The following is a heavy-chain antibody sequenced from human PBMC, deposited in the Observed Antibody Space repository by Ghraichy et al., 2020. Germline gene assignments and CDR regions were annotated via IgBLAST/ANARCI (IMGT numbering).Heavy chain of an antibody. CDR1: GFTFDDYA. CDR3: AKEGGLYTYYFDY. V-gene: IGHV3-9*01. J-gene: IGHJ4*02. D-gene: IGHD2/OR15-2a*01. Sequence: SCAASGFTFDDYAMHWVRQAPGKGLEWVSGISWNSGSIGYADSVKGRFTISRDNAKNSLYLQMNSLRAEDTALYYCAKEGGLYTYYFDYWGQGTLVTVSS. CDR2: ISWNSGSI.